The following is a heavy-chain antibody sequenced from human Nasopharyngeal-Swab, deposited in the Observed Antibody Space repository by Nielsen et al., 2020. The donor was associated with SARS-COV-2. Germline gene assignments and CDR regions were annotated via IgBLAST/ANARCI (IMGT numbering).Heavy chain of an antibody. J-gene: IGHJ6*02. CDR3: ARGGPYYYYGMDV. V-gene: IGHV3-53*01. Sequence: GESLKISCAASGFTVSSNYMSWVRQAPGKGLEWVSVIYSGGSTCYADSVKGRFTISRDNSKNTLYLQMNSLRAEDTAVYYCARGGPYYYYGMDVWGQGTTVTVSS. CDR1: GFTVSSNY. CDR2: IYSGGST. D-gene: IGHD3-16*01.